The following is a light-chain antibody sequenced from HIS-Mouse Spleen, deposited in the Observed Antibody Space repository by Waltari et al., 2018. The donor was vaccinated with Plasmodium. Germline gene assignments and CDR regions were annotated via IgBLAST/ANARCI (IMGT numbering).Light chain of an antibody. CDR1: QSVSSSY. Sequence: EIVLTQSPGTLSLSPGERATLSCRASQSVSSSYLAWYQQKPGQAPRLLIYGASRRATGIPDRFSGSGSGTDFTLTISRLEPEYVAVYYCQQYGSSPYTFGQGTKLEIK. J-gene: IGKJ2*01. V-gene: IGKV3-20*01. CDR3: QQYGSSPYT. CDR2: GAS.